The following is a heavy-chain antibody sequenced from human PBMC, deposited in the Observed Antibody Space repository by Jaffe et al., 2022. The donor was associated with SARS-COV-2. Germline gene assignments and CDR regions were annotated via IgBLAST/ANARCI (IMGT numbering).Heavy chain of an antibody. V-gene: IGHV3-7*01. CDR2: INRDGSVI. D-gene: IGHD2-15*01. Sequence: EVQLVQSGGGLVRPGGSQRLSCAASGFTFSDYWMTWVRQAPEKGLEFVANINRDGSVINYVDSVKGRFTISRDNAKESLFLHMNSLNAEDTAVYYCARDPGYSSFDYWGQGTLVTVSS. J-gene: IGHJ4*02. CDR1: GFTFSDYW. CDR3: ARDPGYSSFDY.